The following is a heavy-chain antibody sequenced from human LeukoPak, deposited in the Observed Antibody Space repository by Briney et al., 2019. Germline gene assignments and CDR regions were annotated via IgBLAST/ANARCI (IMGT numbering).Heavy chain of an antibody. Sequence: SETLSLTCIVSGSSITSLHSWGWIRQPPGKGLEWVASMYHSGKPYYNPSLKSRGTISADTSKNQFSLKLTSVTAADTAIYYCARAYEDYMDVWGKGTTVTVSS. CDR2: MYHSGKP. CDR1: GSSITSLHS. D-gene: IGHD5-12*01. CDR3: ARAYEDYMDV. V-gene: IGHV4-38-2*02. J-gene: IGHJ6*03.